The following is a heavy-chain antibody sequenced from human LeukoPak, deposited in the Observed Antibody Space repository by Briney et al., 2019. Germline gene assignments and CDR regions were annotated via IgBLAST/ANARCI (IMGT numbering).Heavy chain of an antibody. CDR3: ARESLPQGDYGDYVGDY. V-gene: IGHV3-21*01. CDR1: GFTFSSYG. CDR2: ISSSSSYI. Sequence: GGSLRLSCAASGFTFSSYGMNWVRQAPGKGLEWVSSISSSSSYIYYADSVKGRFTISRDNAKNSLYLQMNSLRAEDTAVYYCARESLPQGDYGDYVGDYWGQGTLVTVSS. J-gene: IGHJ4*02. D-gene: IGHD4-17*01.